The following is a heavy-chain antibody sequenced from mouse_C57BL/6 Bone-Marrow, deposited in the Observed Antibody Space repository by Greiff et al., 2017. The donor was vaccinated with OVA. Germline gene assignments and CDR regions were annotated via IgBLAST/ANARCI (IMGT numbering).Heavy chain of an antibody. CDR3: ASGVIATVVAPAY. J-gene: IGHJ3*01. CDR2: INPSTGGT. D-gene: IGHD1-1*01. V-gene: IGHV1-42*01. CDR1: GYSFTGYY. Sequence: EVQLQQSGPELVKPGASVKISCKASGYSFTGYYMNWVKQSPEKSLEWIGEINPSTGGTTYNQKFKAKATLTVDKSSSTAYMQLKSLTSEDSAVYYCASGVIATVVAPAYWGQGTLVTVSA.